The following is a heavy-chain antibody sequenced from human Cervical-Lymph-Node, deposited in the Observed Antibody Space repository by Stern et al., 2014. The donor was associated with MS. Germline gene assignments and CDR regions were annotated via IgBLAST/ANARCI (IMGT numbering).Heavy chain of an antibody. V-gene: IGHV3-73*01. D-gene: IGHD5-24*01. CDR2: IRSNANNYAT. Sequence: VQLVESGGGLVKPGGSLKLSCAASGFTFRASAVPWVRQASGKGLEWVGRIRSNANNYATSYSASVKGSFTISRDDSNNTAYLQMSRLKTDDTAVYYCNIILDQMPTTLRRFDYWGQGALVTVSS. J-gene: IGHJ4*02. CDR1: GFTFRASA. CDR3: NIILDQMPTTLRRFDY.